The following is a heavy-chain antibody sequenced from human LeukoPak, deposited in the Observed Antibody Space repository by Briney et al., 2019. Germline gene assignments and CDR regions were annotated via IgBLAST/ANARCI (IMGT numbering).Heavy chain of an antibody. CDR1: GFTVSSNY. CDR2: IYSGGST. Sequence: GGSLRLSCAASGFTVSSNYMSWVRQAPGKGLEWVSVIYSGGSTYYADSVKGRFTISRDNSKNTLYLQMNSLRAEDTAVYYCAREKTYYGSGTYLHYWGQGTLVTVSS. J-gene: IGHJ4*02. D-gene: IGHD3-10*01. V-gene: IGHV3-66*01. CDR3: AREKTYYGSGTYLHY.